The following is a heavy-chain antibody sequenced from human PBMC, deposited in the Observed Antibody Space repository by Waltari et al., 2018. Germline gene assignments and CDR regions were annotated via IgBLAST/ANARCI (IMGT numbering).Heavy chain of an antibody. D-gene: IGHD6-19*01. CDR3: AFSRGWSSPFGAYDT. J-gene: IGHJ3*01. CDR2: MTSDGSDA. Sequence: EVQLVESGGGLVQPGGSLRLSCAASGFAFSAYWMHWVRQVPGKGLLWVSHMTSDGSDASYADSVKGRFTISRDNAKNTLYLEMSSLRAEDTAVYYCAFSRGWSSPFGAYDTWGQGTMVSVSS. V-gene: IGHV3-74*01. CDR1: GFAFSAYW.